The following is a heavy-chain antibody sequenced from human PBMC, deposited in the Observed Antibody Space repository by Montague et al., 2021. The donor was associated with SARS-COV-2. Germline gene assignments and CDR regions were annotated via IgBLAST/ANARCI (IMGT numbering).Heavy chain of an antibody. Sequence: TLSLTCTVSGASVSTGHYYWSWIRQPAGKGLEWIGRVYPSGNTNYNPSLKSRVSISVDTSKNQLSLKLSSVTAADTAVYYCARVRGAARDFGEVGYYGMVVWGQGTTVTVSS. CDR2: VYPSGNT. J-gene: IGHJ6*02. V-gene: IGHV4-61*02. CDR1: GASVSTGHYY. D-gene: IGHD6-6*01. CDR3: ARVRGAARDFGEVGYYGMVV.